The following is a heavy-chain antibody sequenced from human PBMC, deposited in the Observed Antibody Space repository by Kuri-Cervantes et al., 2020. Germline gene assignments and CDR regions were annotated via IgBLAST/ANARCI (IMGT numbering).Heavy chain of an antibody. J-gene: IGHJ4*02. D-gene: IGHD5-12*01. V-gene: IGHV4-61*01. CDR2: IYYSGST. CDR1: GGSISSSSYY. Sequence: ESLKISCTVSGGSISSSSYYWSWIRQPPGKGLEWIGYIYYSGSTNYNPSLKSRVTISVDTSKNQFSLKLSSLRSEDTAVYYCATLGWLREDLDFDYWGQGTLVTVSS. CDR3: ATLGWLREDLDFDY.